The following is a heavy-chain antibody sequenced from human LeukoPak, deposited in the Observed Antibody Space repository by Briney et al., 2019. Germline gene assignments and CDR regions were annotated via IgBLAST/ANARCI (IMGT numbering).Heavy chain of an antibody. J-gene: IGHJ4*02. Sequence: ASVKVSCKASGYTFTGYYMHWVRQAPGQGLEWMGWINPNSGGTNYAQKFRGRVTMTRDTSNSTAYMDLSRLRSEDTAVYYCGRGYSHIDYWGQGTLVTVSS. V-gene: IGHV1-2*02. CDR3: GRGYSHIDY. D-gene: IGHD5-12*01. CDR1: GYTFTGYY. CDR2: INPNSGGT.